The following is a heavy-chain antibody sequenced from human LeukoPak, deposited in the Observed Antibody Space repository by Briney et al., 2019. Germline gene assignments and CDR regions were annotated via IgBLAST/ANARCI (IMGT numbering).Heavy chain of an antibody. CDR2: IKQDGSKK. J-gene: IGHJ4*02. D-gene: IGHD5-24*01. CDR3: TRVGYIDEGIDY. V-gene: IGHV3-7*04. Sequence: GGSLRLSCVGTGFPFSSYWMTWVRQAPGKGLEWVANIKQDGSKKSYVDSVKGRFTISRDNAKNSLYLQMNSLRAEDTAIYYCTRVGYIDEGIDYWGQGTLVTVSS. CDR1: GFPFSSYW.